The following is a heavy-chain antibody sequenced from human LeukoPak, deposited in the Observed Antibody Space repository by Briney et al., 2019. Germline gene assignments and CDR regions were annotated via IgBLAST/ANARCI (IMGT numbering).Heavy chain of an antibody. CDR2: IIPIFGTA. Sequence: SVKVSCKASGGTFSSYAISWVRQAPGQGLEWMGGIIPIFGTANYAQKFQGRVTITADKSTSTAYMELSSLRSEDTAVYYCARGVRGYSYGYGFDYWGQGTLVTVSS. CDR1: GGTFSSYA. V-gene: IGHV1-69*06. J-gene: IGHJ4*02. CDR3: ARGVRGYSYGYGFDY. D-gene: IGHD5-18*01.